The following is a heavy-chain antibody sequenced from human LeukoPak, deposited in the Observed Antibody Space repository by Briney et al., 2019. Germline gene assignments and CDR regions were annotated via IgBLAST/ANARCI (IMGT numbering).Heavy chain of an antibody. CDR1: GDSVSSNSAA. D-gene: IGHD1-26*01. V-gene: IGHV6-1*01. Sequence: SQTLSLTCAISGDSVSSNSAAWNWIRQSPSRGLEWLGRTYYRSKWYQEYAESVKSRITINPDTSKNQFSLQLNSVTPEDTAVYYCASGTYSSYYYYYMDVWDKGTTVTISS. J-gene: IGHJ6*03. CDR2: TYYRSKWYQ. CDR3: ASGTYSSYYYYYMDV.